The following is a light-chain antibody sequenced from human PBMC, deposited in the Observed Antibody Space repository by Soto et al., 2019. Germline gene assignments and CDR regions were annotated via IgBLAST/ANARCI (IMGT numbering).Light chain of an antibody. Sequence: EIVMTQSPATLSVSPGERATLSCRASQSVSSNLAWYQQKPGQAPRLLIYGASTRATGIPARVSGSGSGTEFTLTISSLKSEDFAVYYCQQYNNWPGTFGQGTKVEIK. J-gene: IGKJ1*01. V-gene: IGKV3-15*01. CDR2: GAS. CDR1: QSVSSN. CDR3: QQYNNWPGT.